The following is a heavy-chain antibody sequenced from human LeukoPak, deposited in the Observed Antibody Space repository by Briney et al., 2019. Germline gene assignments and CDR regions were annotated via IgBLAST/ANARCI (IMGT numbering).Heavy chain of an antibody. CDR3: AKDLGTSGSYYVSFDY. CDR2: TNWNGDST. D-gene: IGHD1-26*01. Sequence: GGSLRLSCAASGFTLSDYYMSWVRQVPGKGLEWVSGTNWNGDSTGYADSVKGRFTISRDNSKSTLYLQMNSLRAEDTAVYYCAKDLGTSGSYYVSFDYWGQGTLVTVSS. V-gene: IGHV3-20*04. CDR1: GFTLSDYY. J-gene: IGHJ4*02.